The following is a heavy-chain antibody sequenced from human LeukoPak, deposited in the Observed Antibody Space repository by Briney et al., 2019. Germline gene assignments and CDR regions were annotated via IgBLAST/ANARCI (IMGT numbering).Heavy chain of an antibody. CDR1: GGPIIGSVYY. V-gene: IGHV4-61*02. CDR3: ARDKINYGDSVVVPFDL. Sequence: SQTLSLTCTVSGGPIIGSVYYWSWIRQPAGKGLEWIGRIYASWSTNYNPSLKSRVTLSMDTSKNQFSLRLRSVTAADTAMYYCARDKINYGDSVVVPFDLWGKGAMVTVSS. CDR2: IYASWST. D-gene: IGHD4-17*01. J-gene: IGHJ3*01.